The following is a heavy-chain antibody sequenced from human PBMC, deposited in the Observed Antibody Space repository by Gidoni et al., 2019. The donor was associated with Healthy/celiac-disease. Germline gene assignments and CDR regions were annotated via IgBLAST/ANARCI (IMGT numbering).Heavy chain of an antibody. D-gene: IGHD1-1*01. Sequence: QVQLVQPGAEVKKPGSSVKVSCKASGGTFRSYALSWVRQAPGQGLEWMGGLIPICGTANYAQKFQGRVTITADESTSTADMELSSLRSEDTAVYYCARVNNPMEYYYYYDMDVWGQGTTVTVSS. CDR1: GGTFRSYA. J-gene: IGHJ6*02. V-gene: IGHV1-69*01. CDR2: LIPICGTA. CDR3: ARVNNPMEYYYYYDMDV.